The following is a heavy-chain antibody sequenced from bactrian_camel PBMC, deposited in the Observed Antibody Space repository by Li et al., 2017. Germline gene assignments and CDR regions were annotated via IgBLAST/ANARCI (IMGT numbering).Heavy chain of an antibody. Sequence: HVQLVESGGGSVQAGGSLKLSCVASGFTFSGCGMGWYRQKPGKERELVAGVDIDERTRYGDSVKGRFTISQDNTKASLYLEMNSLKPEDTGMYYCAAHATLSTMSWTCTVRDIGDFAYWGQGTQVTVS. J-gene: IGHJ6*01. D-gene: IGHD4*01. CDR2: VDIDERT. CDR1: GFTFSGCG. CDR3: AAHATLSTMSWTCTVRDIGDFAY. V-gene: IGHV3S55*01.